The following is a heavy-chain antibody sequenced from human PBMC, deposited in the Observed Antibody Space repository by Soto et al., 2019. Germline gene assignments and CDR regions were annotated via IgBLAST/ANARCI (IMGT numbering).Heavy chain of an antibody. CDR3: AIPGAGDFDY. J-gene: IGHJ4*02. CDR1: GASIRNTDC. D-gene: IGHD6-13*01. V-gene: IGHV4-4*02. Sequence: SETLSLTCAVSGASIRNTDCWSWVRQRPGKGLEWIGEIYHSGTTNCDPSLKSRVTISLDKSKSQFSLKLTSVTAADTAVYYCAIPGAGDFDYWGQGTLVTVSS. CDR2: IYHSGTT.